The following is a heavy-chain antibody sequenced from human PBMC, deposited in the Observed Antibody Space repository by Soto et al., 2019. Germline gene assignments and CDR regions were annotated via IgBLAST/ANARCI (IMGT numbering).Heavy chain of an antibody. V-gene: IGHV3-30*18. CDR3: AKDGGSGSYSGWFDP. Sequence: GGSPRLSCAASGFTFNRNGMHWVRQAPGKGLEWVAVISHDGTYGFYADSVKGRFSISRDNSKNTVFLEMNSLRVEDTAVYYCAKDGGSGSYSGWFDPWGQGSLVTVSS. D-gene: IGHD3-10*01. CDR2: ISHDGTYG. CDR1: GFTFNRNG. J-gene: IGHJ5*02.